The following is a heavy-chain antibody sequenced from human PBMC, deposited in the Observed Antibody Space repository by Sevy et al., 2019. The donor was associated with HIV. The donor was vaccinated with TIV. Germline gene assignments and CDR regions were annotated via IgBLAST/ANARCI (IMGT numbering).Heavy chain of an antibody. Sequence: GGSLRLSCAASGFIFSNYAMHWVRQAPGKGLEWVAVISYDGINKYYADSVKGRFTISRENSKNTLYVQMNSLRAEDTAGYYCARDSNSGYYYYYAMDVWGQGTTVTVSS. V-gene: IGHV3-30-3*01. CDR3: ARDSNSGYYYYYAMDV. CDR1: GFIFSNYA. CDR2: ISYDGINK. J-gene: IGHJ6*02. D-gene: IGHD1-26*01.